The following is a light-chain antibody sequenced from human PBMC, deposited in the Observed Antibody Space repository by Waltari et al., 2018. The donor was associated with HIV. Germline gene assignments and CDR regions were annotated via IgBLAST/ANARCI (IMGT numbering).Light chain of an antibody. Sequence: SVLTQPPSVSGAPGQWVTVSSTGGNSNFGTHEVPWYKQLPATAPQLLIYNNDTRPSGVPDRFSGSKSGTAASLAITGLQAEDEADYYCQSSDSTLSGSVFGGGTKLTVL. V-gene: IGLV1-40*01. CDR2: NND. CDR1: NSNFGTHE. J-gene: IGLJ2*01. CDR3: QSSDSTLSGSV.